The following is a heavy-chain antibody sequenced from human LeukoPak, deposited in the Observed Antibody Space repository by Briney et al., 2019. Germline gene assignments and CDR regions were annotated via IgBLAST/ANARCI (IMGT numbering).Heavy chain of an antibody. CDR3: ARDGPAQMVDFDY. D-gene: IGHD3-10*01. J-gene: IGHJ4*02. Sequence: ASVKVSCKASGYTFSGTGWYLYWLRQAPGQGLECMGWIYPYTGATHYAQKFQGRVAMTRDTSISTAYMESSRLRPDDTAVYYCARDGPAQMVDFDYWGQGTLVTVSS. CDR1: GYTFSGTGWY. V-gene: IGHV1-2*02. CDR2: IYPYTGAT.